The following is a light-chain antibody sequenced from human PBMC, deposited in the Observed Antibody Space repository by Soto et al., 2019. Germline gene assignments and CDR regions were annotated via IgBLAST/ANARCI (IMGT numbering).Light chain of an antibody. V-gene: IGKV1-9*01. CDR3: QQLKSYPIT. CDR2: GVS. Sequence: DIQLTQSPSFLSASVGDRVTITCRASQGISGYLAWYQQRPGKAPKLLIYGVSTLQSGVPSRFSGGGSGTQFTLTINSLQPEDFATYYCQQLKSYPITFGQGTRLEIE. CDR1: QGISGY. J-gene: IGKJ5*01.